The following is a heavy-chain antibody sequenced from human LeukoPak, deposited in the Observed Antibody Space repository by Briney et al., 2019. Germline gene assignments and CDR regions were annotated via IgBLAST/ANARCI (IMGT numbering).Heavy chain of an antibody. CDR1: GGSLSSYY. J-gene: IGHJ4*02. D-gene: IGHD2-2*01. CDR2: IYYSGST. CDR3: ARVVPASNYDFDY. V-gene: IGHV4-59*08. Sequence: SETLSLTCTVSGGSLSSYYWSWIRQPPGKGLEWIGYIYYSGSTNYNPSLKSRVTISVDTSKNQFSLKLSSATAADTAVYYCARVVPASNYDFDYWGQGTLVTVSS.